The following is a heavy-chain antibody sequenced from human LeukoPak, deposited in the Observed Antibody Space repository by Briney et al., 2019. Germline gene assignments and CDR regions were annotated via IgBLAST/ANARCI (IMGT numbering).Heavy chain of an antibody. CDR1: GFTFSGHW. V-gene: IGHV3-23*01. CDR3: AKDRDGYCTSIGCQGFDY. D-gene: IGHD2-2*01. CDR2: LSGSGGDT. Sequence: PGGSLRLSCAASGFTFSGHWMSWVRQAPGKGLEWVSGLSGSGGDTYYADSVKGRFTISRDNSKNTLYLQVNSLRADDTAVYYCAKDRDGYCTSIGCQGFDYWGQGTLVTVSS. J-gene: IGHJ4*02.